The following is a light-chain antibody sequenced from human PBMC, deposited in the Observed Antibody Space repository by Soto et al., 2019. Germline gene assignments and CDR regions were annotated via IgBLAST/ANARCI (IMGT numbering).Light chain of an antibody. CDR2: FGS. Sequence: EIVMTQSPLTLHVTPGEPSSISCRSSQSLLYNNTYNYLDWDVQXRRXSTXXXIYFGSNRARGVPERFSGSGSGKDFTLKINRVEAEDVGTYYCMHALQSLTFGQGTRVEIK. CDR1: QSLLYNNTYNY. V-gene: IGKV2-28*01. CDR3: MHALQSLT. J-gene: IGKJ5*01.